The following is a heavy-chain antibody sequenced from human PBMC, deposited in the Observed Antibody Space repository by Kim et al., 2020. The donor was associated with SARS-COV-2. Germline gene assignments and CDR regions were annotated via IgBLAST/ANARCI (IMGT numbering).Heavy chain of an antibody. D-gene: IGHD6-13*01. CDR3: VRGAAGFDP. Sequence: GSTNNTPSLKSRVIISVDTSKNQFSLRLTSVTTTDTAVYYCVRGAAGFDPWGQGTLVTVSS. CDR2: GST. V-gene: IGHV4-59*09. J-gene: IGHJ5*02.